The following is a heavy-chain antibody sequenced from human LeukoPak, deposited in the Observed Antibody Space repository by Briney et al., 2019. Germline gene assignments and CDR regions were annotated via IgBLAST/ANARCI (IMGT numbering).Heavy chain of an antibody. V-gene: IGHV3-53*01. CDR1: GLTGSHNY. D-gene: IGHD4-17*01. CDR3: IVFGDSNH. CDR2: IHTSGDT. Sequence: GGSLRLSCAASGLTGSHNYVSWVRQAPGKGLEWVSAIHTSGDTCYADSVKGRFTISRDTSKNTLYLQINSLRVEDAAVYYCIVFGDSNHWGQGTLVTVSS. J-gene: IGHJ5*02.